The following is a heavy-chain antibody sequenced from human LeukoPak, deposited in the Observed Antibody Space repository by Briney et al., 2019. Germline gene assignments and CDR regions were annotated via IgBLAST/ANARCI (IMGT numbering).Heavy chain of an antibody. CDR1: GYTFTSYA. CDR3: ARDLEFSAAAGKGY. J-gene: IGHJ4*02. CDR2: INTNTGNP. V-gene: IGHV7-4-1*02. Sequence: ASVKVSCKASGYTFTSYAMNWVRQAPGQGLEWMGWINTNTGNPTYAQGSTGRFVFSLDTSVSTAYLQISSLKAEDTAVYYCARDLEFSAAAGKGYWGQGTLVTVSS. D-gene: IGHD6-13*01.